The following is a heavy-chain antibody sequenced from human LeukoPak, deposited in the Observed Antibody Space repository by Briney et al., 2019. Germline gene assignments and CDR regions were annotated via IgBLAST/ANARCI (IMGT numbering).Heavy chain of an antibody. CDR3: ARVPQDDY. CDR2: IYSGGST. V-gene: IGHV3-53*01. J-gene: IGHJ4*02. Sequence: AGGSLRLSCAASGFVVSSNYMSWVRQAPGKGLEWVSVIYSGGSTYYADSVKGRFTISKDNSKNTLYLQMNSLRAEDTAVYYCARVPQDDYWGQGTLVTVSS. CDR1: GFVVSSNY.